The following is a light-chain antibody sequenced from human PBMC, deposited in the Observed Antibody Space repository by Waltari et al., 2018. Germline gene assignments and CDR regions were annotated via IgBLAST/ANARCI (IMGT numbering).Light chain of an antibody. V-gene: IGKV3-15*01. Sequence: EIVMTPSPATLSASPGERATLSCRASQSVRNNLVWYQQKPGQAPRLLIYGASTRVTGIPARFSGSGSGTEFTLTISSLQSEDFAVYYCQQYNNWPPWTFGQGTKVEIK. J-gene: IGKJ1*01. CDR3: QQYNNWPPWT. CDR1: QSVRNN. CDR2: GAS.